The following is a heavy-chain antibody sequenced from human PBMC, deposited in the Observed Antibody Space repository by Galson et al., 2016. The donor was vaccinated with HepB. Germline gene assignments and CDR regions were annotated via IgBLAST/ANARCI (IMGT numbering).Heavy chain of an antibody. Sequence: SLRLSCAASGFPFSSYAMSWVRQAPGKGLAWASTISGAGTASYAYSVEGRFTISRDNSKNTLDLQMDSLRVEDTALYFCFRVPRYYADYSSGVGDCWGQGTLLTVSS. J-gene: IGHJ4*02. D-gene: IGHD4-17*01. CDR2: ISGAGTA. CDR1: GFPFSSYA. CDR3: FRVPRYYADYSSGVGDC. V-gene: IGHV3-23*01.